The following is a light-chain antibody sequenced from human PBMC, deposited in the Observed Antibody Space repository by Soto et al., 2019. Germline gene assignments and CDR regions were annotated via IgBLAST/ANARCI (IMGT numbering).Light chain of an antibody. CDR1: STDVGGYDY. V-gene: IGLV2-11*01. CDR3: CSCGGRSEV. CDR2: DVS. Sequence: QSALTQPRSVSGSPGQSVTISCTGTSTDVGGYDYVSWYQQHPGKAPKLMIYDVSKRPSGVPDRFSGSKSGNTASLTISGPQAEDEADYSSCSCGGRSEVFGTGTKLTVL. J-gene: IGLJ1*01.